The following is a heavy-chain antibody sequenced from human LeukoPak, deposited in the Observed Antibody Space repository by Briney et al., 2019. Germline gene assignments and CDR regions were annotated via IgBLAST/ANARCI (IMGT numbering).Heavy chain of an antibody. CDR2: ISSSGSTI. J-gene: IGHJ3*02. CDR3: ARAFNDAFDI. Sequence: GGSLRLSCAASGFTFSSYEMNWVRQAPGKGLEWVSYISSSGSTIYYADSVKGRFPISRDNAKNSLYLQMNSLRAEDTAVYYCARAFNDAFDIWGQGTMVTVSS. V-gene: IGHV3-48*03. CDR1: GFTFSSYE.